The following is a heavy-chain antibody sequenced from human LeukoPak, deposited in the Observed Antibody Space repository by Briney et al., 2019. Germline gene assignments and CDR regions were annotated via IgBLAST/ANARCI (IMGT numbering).Heavy chain of an antibody. D-gene: IGHD2-2*01. CDR3: AREYCSSTSCYFGY. Sequence: PGGSLRLSCAASGFTFSSYEVNWVRQAPGKGLEWVSGINWNGGSTGYADSVKGRFTISRDNAKNSLYLQMNSLRAEDTALYHCAREYCSSTSCYFGYWGQGTLVTVSS. V-gene: IGHV3-20*01. CDR1: GFTFSSYE. J-gene: IGHJ4*02. CDR2: INWNGGST.